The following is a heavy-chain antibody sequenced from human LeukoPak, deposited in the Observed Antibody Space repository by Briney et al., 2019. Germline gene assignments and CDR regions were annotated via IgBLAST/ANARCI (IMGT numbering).Heavy chain of an antibody. CDR1: GYTFTSYD. Sequence: ASVKVSCKASGYTFTSYDINWVRQATGQGLEWMGWMNPNSGNTGYAQKFQGRVTITRNTSISTAYMELSSLRSEDTAVYYCARATPDFWSGYYTDYYYYMDVWGKGTTVTVSS. CDR3: ARATPDFWSGYYTDYYYYMDV. V-gene: IGHV1-8*03. CDR2: MNPNSGNT. D-gene: IGHD3-3*01. J-gene: IGHJ6*03.